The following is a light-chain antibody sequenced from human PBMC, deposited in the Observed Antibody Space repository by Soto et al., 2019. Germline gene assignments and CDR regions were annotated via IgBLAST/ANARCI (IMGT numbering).Light chain of an antibody. V-gene: IGKV3-15*01. CDR3: QQYNNWPPWT. J-gene: IGKJ1*01. Sequence: EIVMTQSPATLSVSPGERATLSCRASQSVLSSLAWYQQKPGQAPRLLIYAASTRATDVPPRFSGSGSGTEFTLTISSLQPEDFAVYYCQQYNNWPPWTFGQGTKVDIK. CDR1: QSVLSS. CDR2: AAS.